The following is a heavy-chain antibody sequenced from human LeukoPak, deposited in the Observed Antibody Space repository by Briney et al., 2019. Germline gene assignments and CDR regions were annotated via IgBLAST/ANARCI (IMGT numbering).Heavy chain of an antibody. CDR1: GFTFSSYA. CDR3: ARDGADNSGYYFGSL. CDR2: ILYDGSNK. V-gene: IGHV3-30*04. Sequence: GRSLRLSCAASGFTFSSYAMHWVRQTPGKGLEWAALILYDGSNKYYADSVKGRFTISRDNSKNTLYLQMNSLRADDTAIYYCARDGADNSGYYFGSLWGQGTVVTVSS. J-gene: IGHJ3*01. D-gene: IGHD3-22*01.